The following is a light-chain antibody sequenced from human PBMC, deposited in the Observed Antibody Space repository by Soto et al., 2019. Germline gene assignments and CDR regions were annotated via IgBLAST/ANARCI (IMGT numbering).Light chain of an antibody. V-gene: IGLV2-23*02. CDR2: AVN. CDR1: SSDVGSYNL. CDR3: CSFAGGSPFWV. J-gene: IGLJ3*02. Sequence: QSVLTQPASVSGSPGQAITISCTGTSSDVGSYNLVSWYQQHPGKAPKLMIYAVNSRPSGVSNRFSGSKSGNTASLTISGVQAEDEADYYCCSFAGGSPFWVLGGGTKLTVL.